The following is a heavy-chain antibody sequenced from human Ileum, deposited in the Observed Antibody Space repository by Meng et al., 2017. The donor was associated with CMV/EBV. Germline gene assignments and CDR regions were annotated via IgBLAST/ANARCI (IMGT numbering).Heavy chain of an antibody. Sequence: GSLRLSCAVYGGSFSGYYWSWIRQPPGKGREWIGEINHSGSTNYNPSLKSRVTISVDTSKNQFSLKLSSVTAADTAVYYCARGRYPYYFDYWGQGTLVTVSS. CDR1: GGSFSGYY. D-gene: IGHD1-1*01. J-gene: IGHJ4*02. V-gene: IGHV4-34*01. CDR3: ARGRYPYYFDY. CDR2: INHSGST.